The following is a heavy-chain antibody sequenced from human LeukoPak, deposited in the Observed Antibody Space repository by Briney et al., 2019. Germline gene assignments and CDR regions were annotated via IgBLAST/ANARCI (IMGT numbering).Heavy chain of an antibody. D-gene: IGHD3-22*01. CDR3: ARGLDDSSGYITYNWFDP. J-gene: IGHJ5*02. Sequence: ASVKVSCKASGGTFSSYAISWVRQAPGHGLEWMGGIIPIFGTANYAQKFQGRVTITADESTSTAYMELSRLRSEGTAVYYCARGLDDSSGYITYNWFDPWGQGTLVTVSS. CDR1: GGTFSSYA. CDR2: IIPIFGTA. V-gene: IGHV1-69*01.